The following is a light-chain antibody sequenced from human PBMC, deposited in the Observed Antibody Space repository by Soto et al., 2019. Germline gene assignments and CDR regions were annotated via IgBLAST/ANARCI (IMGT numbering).Light chain of an antibody. J-gene: IGKJ4*01. CDR2: AAS. Sequence: EIVATESGGSESWRAGERATLSSRASQSVSSSYLAWYQQKPGKPPRPPISAASHSATAIPARFSGSGSGTDFTLTISRLEPQHFAVYHCPQRSNWPTFGRGTKVAIK. V-gene: IGKV3D-20*02. CDR3: PQRSNWPT. CDR1: QSVSSSY.